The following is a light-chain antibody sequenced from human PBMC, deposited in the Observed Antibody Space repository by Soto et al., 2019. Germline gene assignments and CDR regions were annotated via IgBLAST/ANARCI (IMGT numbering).Light chain of an antibody. CDR3: RQGLQSPT. V-gene: IGKV2-28*01. CDR1: QSLLHRNGYNY. CDR2: LGS. J-gene: IGKJ4*01. Sequence: DIVMTQSPLSLPVTPGEPASISCRSSQSLLHRNGYNYLDWYLQKSGQSPQLLIYLGSNRASGVPDRFSGSGSGTDFTLKISRMQAEDVEGYYCRQGLQSPTFGGGTKVEIK.